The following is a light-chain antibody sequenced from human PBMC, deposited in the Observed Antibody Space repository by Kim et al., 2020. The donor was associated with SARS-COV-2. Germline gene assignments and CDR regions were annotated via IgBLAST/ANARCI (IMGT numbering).Light chain of an antibody. Sequence: PGERATLSCRASQSVSSYLAWYQQKPGQAPRLLIYDASNRATGIPARFSGSGSGTDFTLTISSLEPEDFAVYYCQQRSNWPPVTFGGGTKVDIK. CDR3: QQRSNWPPVT. J-gene: IGKJ4*01. CDR1: QSVSSY. CDR2: DAS. V-gene: IGKV3-11*01.